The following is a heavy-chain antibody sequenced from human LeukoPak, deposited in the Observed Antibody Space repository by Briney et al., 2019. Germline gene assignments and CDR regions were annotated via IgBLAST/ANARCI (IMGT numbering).Heavy chain of an antibody. CDR3: ARAQAGGYSYGLDY. CDR2: IYYSGST. Sequence: PSQTLSLTCTISGGSISSGDYYWSWIRQPPGKGLEWIGYIYYSGSTYYNPSLKSRVTISVDTSKNQFSLKLSSVTAADTAAYYCARAQAGGYSYGLDYWGQGTLVTVSS. J-gene: IGHJ4*02. D-gene: IGHD5-18*01. CDR1: GGSISSGDYY. V-gene: IGHV4-30-4*01.